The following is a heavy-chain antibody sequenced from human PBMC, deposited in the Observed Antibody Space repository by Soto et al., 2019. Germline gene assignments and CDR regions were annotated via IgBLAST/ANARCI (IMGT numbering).Heavy chain of an antibody. J-gene: IGHJ4*02. V-gene: IGHV4-31*03. CDR2: IYYSGST. CDR1: GGSISSGGYY. D-gene: IGHD3-10*01. CDR3: ARGPYSTMVRGVIPDY. Sequence: QVQLQESGPGLVKPSQTLSLTCTVSGGSISSGGYYWSWIRQHPGKGLEWIGYIYYSGSTYYKPSLKSRVTISVDTSKNQFSLKLSSVTAADTAVYYCARGPYSTMVRGVIPDYWGQGTLVTVSS.